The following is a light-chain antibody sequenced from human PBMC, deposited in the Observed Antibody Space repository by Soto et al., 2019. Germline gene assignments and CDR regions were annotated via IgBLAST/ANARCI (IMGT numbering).Light chain of an antibody. Sequence: EIVLTQSPGTLSLSPGEKATLSCRASQSVSRTYLAWYQQKPGQAPRLLIYGASSRATGIPDRFSGSGSATDFTLTINRLEPEDFAVYYCQQYGTSRAFGQGTKVQSK. J-gene: IGKJ1*01. CDR1: QSVSRTY. V-gene: IGKV3-20*01. CDR2: GAS. CDR3: QQYGTSRA.